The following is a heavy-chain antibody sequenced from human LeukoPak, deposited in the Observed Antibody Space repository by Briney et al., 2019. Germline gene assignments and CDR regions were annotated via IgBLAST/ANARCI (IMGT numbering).Heavy chain of an antibody. D-gene: IGHD3-22*01. V-gene: IGHV3-48*01. CDR3: ARVLHKRNYDSTTYYGY. J-gene: IGHJ4*02. CDR2: ISPSGDIL. CDR1: GFTFSSHG. Sequence: PGGSLRLSCAASGFTFSSHGMNWVRQAPGKGLEWVSGISPSGDILYYADSVKGRFTISRDNAKNSLYLQMNSLRAEDTAVYYCARVLHKRNYDSTTYYGYWGQGTLVTVSS.